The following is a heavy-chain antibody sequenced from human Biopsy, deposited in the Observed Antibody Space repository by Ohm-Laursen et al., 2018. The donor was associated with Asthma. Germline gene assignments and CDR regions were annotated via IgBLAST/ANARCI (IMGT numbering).Heavy chain of an antibody. Sequence: TLSLTCTVSGAPIKTDDHYWSWLRQPPGKGLKWFGFIHYSGSTSYNPSLKGGVTISVDTSKNQFSLKLSSVTAADTAVYYCARASVAASSNWFDPWGQGTLVTVSS. J-gene: IGHJ5*02. D-gene: IGHD6-19*01. CDR3: ARASVAASSNWFDP. CDR2: IHYSGST. V-gene: IGHV4-30-4*01. CDR1: GAPIKTDDHY.